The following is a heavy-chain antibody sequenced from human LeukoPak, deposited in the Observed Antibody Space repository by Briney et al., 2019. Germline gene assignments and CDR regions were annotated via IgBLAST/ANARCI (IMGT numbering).Heavy chain of an antibody. CDR3: ARRMVSISWSRWGMDV. V-gene: IGHV5-51*01. CDR2: IYPGDSDT. D-gene: IGHD6-13*01. Sequence: GESLKISCKGSGYSFTSYWIGWVRQMPGKGLEWMGIIYPGDSDTRYSPSFQGQVTISADKSISTAYLQWSSLKASDTAMYYCARRMVSISWSRWGMDVWGQGTTVTVSS. CDR1: GYSFTSYW. J-gene: IGHJ6*02.